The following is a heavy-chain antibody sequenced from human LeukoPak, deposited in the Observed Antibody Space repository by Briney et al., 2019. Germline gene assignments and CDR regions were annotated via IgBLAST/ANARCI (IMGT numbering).Heavy chain of an antibody. CDR2: INPNSGGT. J-gene: IGHJ4*02. CDR3: ASVVVVPAAMNHFDY. CDR1: GYTFTGYY. Sequence: ASVKVSCKASGYTFTGYYMHWVRQAPGQGLEWMGWINPNSGGTNYAQKFQGRVTMTRDTSISTAYMELSRLRSDDTAVYYCASVVVVPAAMNHFDYWGQGTLVTVSS. D-gene: IGHD2-2*01. V-gene: IGHV1-2*02.